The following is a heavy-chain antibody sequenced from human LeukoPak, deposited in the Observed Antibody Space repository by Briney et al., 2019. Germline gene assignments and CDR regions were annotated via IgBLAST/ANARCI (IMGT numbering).Heavy chain of an antibody. V-gene: IGHV5-10-1*01. CDR2: VDPTDSYT. CDR3: ARQGIVVADSFDP. CDR1: GYSFTNYW. Sequence: GESLRISCKGSGYSFTNYWISWVRQMPGKALEWIGRVDPTDSYTNYSPSFQGHVAISVDRSISTAYLQWSSLKASDTAMYYCARQGIVVADSFDPWGQGTLVTVSS. J-gene: IGHJ5*02. D-gene: IGHD6-19*01.